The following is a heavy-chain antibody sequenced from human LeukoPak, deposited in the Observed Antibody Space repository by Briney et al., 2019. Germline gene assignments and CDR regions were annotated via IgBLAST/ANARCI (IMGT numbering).Heavy chain of an antibody. CDR3: ARGYCSGGSCYPADY. V-gene: IGHV1-69*04. Sequence: SVKVSCKASGGTFSSYAISWVRQAPGQGLEWMGRIIPILGIANYAQKFQGRVTITADKSTSTAYMELSSLRPEDTGVYYCARGYCSGGSCYPADYWGQGTLVTVSS. CDR2: IIPILGIA. D-gene: IGHD2-15*01. J-gene: IGHJ4*02. CDR1: GGTFSSYA.